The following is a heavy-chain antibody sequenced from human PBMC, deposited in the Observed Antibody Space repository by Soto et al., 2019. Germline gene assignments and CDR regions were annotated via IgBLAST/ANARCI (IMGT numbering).Heavy chain of an antibody. V-gene: IGHV3-23*01. Sequence: GGSLRLSCAASGFTFSSYAMSWVRQAPGKGLEWVSAISGSGGSTYYADSVKGRFTISRDNSKNTLYLQMNSLRAEDTAVYYCAKDQPAYYDYVWGSYRYGIDVWGQGTTVTVSS. CDR3: AKDQPAYYDYVWGSYRYGIDV. CDR1: GFTFSSYA. D-gene: IGHD3-16*02. CDR2: ISGSGGST. J-gene: IGHJ6*02.